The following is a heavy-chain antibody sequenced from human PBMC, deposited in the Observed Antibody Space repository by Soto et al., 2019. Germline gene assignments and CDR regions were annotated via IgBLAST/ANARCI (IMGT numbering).Heavy chain of an antibody. CDR2: MNPDSGKT. J-gene: IGHJ5*02. Sequence: ASVKVSCKASGYTFISFDISWVRQAAGQGLEWLGWMNPDSGKTGYARKFQGRVAMTRDASTGTSHLELSSLTSDDTAVYYCGGMESAGTLNWFDPWGQGTLVTVSS. CDR1: GYTFISFD. V-gene: IGHV1-8*02. D-gene: IGHD6-13*01. CDR3: GGMESAGTLNWFDP.